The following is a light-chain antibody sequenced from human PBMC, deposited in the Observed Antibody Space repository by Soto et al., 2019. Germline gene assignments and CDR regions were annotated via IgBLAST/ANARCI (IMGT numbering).Light chain of an antibody. CDR1: QSITTW. Sequence: DIQMTQSASTVSADVGDGVTITCRASQSITTWLAWYQQKPGKAPKRLIYAASSLESGVPSRFSGSGSGTEFTLTISSLLPEDFATYYCLQHNSYPITFGQGTRLE. CDR3: LQHNSYPIT. V-gene: IGKV1-5*01. J-gene: IGKJ5*01. CDR2: AAS.